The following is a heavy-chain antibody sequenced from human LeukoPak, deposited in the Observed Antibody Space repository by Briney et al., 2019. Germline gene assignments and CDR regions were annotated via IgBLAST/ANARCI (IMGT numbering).Heavy chain of an antibody. CDR1: GYSISSAY. J-gene: IGHJ4*02. D-gene: IGHD2-2*03. V-gene: IGHV4-38-2*02. Sequence: KPSETLSLTCTVSGYSISSAYWSWIRQPPGKGLEWIGSIYHSGSTYYNPSLKSRVTMSVDTSRNLFSLKLTSVTAADTAVYYCARWMDYWGQGTLVTVSS. CDR2: IYHSGST. CDR3: ARWMDY.